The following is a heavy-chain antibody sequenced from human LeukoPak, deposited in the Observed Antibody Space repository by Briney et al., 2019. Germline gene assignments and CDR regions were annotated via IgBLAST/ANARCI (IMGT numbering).Heavy chain of an antibody. V-gene: IGHV3-23*01. CDR1: GFTFSSYA. Sequence: GGSLRLSCAASGFTFSSYAMSWVRQAPGKGLEWGSAISGSGGSTYYADAVKGRFTISRDNSKNTLYLQMNSLRAEDTAVYYCAKDAKSITFGGHYWGQGTLVTVSS. CDR2: ISGSGGST. CDR3: AKDAKSITFGGHY. D-gene: IGHD3-16*01. J-gene: IGHJ4*02.